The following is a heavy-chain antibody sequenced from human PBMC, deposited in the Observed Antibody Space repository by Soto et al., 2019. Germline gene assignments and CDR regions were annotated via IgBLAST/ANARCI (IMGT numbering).Heavy chain of an antibody. V-gene: IGHV4-59*01. Sequence: QVQLQESGPGLVKPSETLSLTCTVSGGSISSYFWSWVRQTPGKGPEWIGYINDSGSTNYNPSLKSRGTISVDTSKNQFSLQLSSVTAADTGVYYCARDDGGYSRYFHYWGQGTLVTVSS. CDR2: INDSGST. CDR3: ARDDGGYSRYFHY. D-gene: IGHD5-12*01. CDR1: GGSISSYF. J-gene: IGHJ4*02.